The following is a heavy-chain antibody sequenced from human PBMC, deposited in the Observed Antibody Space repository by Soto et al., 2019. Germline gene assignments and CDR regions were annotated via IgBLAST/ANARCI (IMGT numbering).Heavy chain of an antibody. CDR2: IYHSGST. V-gene: IGHV4-4*02. J-gene: IGHJ5*02. CDR1: GGSISSSNW. D-gene: IGHD2-15*01. CDR3: ARDRSGGGREFDP. Sequence: SETLSLPCAVSGGSISSSNWWSWVRQPPGKGLEWIGEIYHSGSTNYNPSLKSRVTISVDKSKNQFSLKLSSVTAADTAVYYCARDRSGGGREFDPWGQGTLVTVSS.